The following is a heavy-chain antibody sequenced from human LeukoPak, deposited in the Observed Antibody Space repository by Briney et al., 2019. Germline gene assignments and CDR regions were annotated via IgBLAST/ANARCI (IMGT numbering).Heavy chain of an antibody. D-gene: IGHD6-13*01. CDR2: ISYDGSNK. J-gene: IGHJ4*02. V-gene: IGHV3-30-3*01. Sequence: GGSLRLSCAASGFTFSSYAMHWVRQAPGKGLEWVAVISYDGSNKYYADSVKGRFTISRDNSKNTLYLQMNSPRAEDTAVYYCARAGAAAGTGSPLDYWGQGTLVTVSS. CDR3: ARAGAAAGTGSPLDY. CDR1: GFTFSSYA.